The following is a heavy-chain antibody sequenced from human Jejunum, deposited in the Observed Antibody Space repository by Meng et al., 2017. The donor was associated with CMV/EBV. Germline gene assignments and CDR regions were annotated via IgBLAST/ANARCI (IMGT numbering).Heavy chain of an antibody. CDR1: GFTFSNYG. D-gene: IGHD6-13*01. CDR3: TMPAAGTPPQYFQH. Sequence: QGQLVESGGGVVQPGGSLILSCASSGFTFSNYGMYWVRQAPAKGLEWVAYIRFDGGNKQYADSVKGRFTISRDNSKNTLYLQMNSLTFEDTAVYYCTMPAAGTPPQYFQHWGQGTLVTVSS. CDR2: IRFDGGNK. V-gene: IGHV3-30*02. J-gene: IGHJ1*01.